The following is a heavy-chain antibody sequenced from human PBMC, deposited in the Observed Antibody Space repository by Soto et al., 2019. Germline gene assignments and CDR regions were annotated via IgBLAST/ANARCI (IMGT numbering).Heavy chain of an antibody. D-gene: IGHD3-22*01. Sequence: SETLSLTCTVSGGSISSSSYYWAWIRQPPGKGLEWIGSIYHTGNTYYNPSLRSRVTISVDTSKNQFSLKLTSVTAADTAVYYCAGDSYDSSDYTTNWFDPWGQGTLVTVSS. J-gene: IGHJ5*02. CDR3: AGDSYDSSDYTTNWFDP. CDR2: IYHTGNT. CDR1: GGSISSSSYY. V-gene: IGHV4-39*01.